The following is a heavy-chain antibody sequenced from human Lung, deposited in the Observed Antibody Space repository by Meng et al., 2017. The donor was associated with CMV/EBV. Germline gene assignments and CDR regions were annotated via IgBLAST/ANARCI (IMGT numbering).Heavy chain of an antibody. Sequence: GSLRLSCTVSGGSISSYYWSWIRQPPGKGLEWIGYIYYSGSTNYNPSLKSRVTISVDTSKNQFSLKLSSVTAADTAVYYCARNSPAAPHYYYYGMEVWGPGNXV. CDR1: GGSISSYY. V-gene: IGHV4-59*01. CDR3: ARNSPAAPHYYYYGMEV. J-gene: IGHJ6*01. CDR2: IYYSGST. D-gene: IGHD2-2*01.